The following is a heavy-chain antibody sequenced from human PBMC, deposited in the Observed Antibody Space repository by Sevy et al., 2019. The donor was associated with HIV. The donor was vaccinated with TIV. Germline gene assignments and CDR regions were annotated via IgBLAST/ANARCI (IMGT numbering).Heavy chain of an antibody. CDR2: LKSDVYGGTV. J-gene: IGHJ4*02. CDR3: TRGKAAQSIFDY. CDR1: GFTFGDYC. Sequence: GGSLRLSCTASGFTFGDYCMSWVRQAPGKGLEWVAFLKSDVYGGTVDHAASVRVRFVISRDESKSIAYLQMNDLKTEDTGVYYCTRGKAAQSIFDYWGQGALVTVSS. D-gene: IGHD3-16*01. V-gene: IGHV3-49*04.